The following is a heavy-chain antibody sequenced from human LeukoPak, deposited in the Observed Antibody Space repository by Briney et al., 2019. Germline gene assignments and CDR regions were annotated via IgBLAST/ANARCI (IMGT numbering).Heavy chain of an antibody. V-gene: IGHV3-21*01. CDR3: ASLVVVISPSRTFDI. J-gene: IGHJ3*02. CDR2: ISSSSSYI. Sequence: GGSLRLSCAASGFTFSSYSMNWVRRAPGKGLEWVSSISSSSSYIYYADSVKGRFTISRDNAKNSLYLQMNSLRAEDTAVYYCASLVVVISPSRTFDIWGQGTMVTVSS. D-gene: IGHD3-22*01. CDR1: GFTFSSYS.